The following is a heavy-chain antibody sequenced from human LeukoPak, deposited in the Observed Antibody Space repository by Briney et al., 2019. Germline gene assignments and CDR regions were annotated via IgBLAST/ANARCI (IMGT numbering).Heavy chain of an antibody. J-gene: IGHJ4*02. Sequence: GGSLRLSCAASVFTVSSNYMSGVRQAPGKGLEWVSVIYSGGSTYYADSVKGRFTISRDNSKNTLYLQMNSLRAEDAAVYYCSRAYSSSFNFDYWGQGTLVTVSS. CDR3: SRAYSSSFNFDY. V-gene: IGHV3-66*01. CDR1: VFTVSSNY. D-gene: IGHD6-6*01. CDR2: IYSGGST.